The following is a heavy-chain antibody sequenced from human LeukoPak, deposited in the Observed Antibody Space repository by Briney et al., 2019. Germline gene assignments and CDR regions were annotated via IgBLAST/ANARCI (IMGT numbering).Heavy chain of an antibody. CDR2: IYYGGST. D-gene: IGHD6-13*01. CDR1: GGSISRFY. J-gene: IGHJ6*02. CDR3: ARDLRKKIAAAGTSYYYYYGMDV. Sequence: PETLSLTCILSGGSISRFYRSWVRQPPGRGLEWVGYIYYGGSTTYNTSLKRRVTISVDTSKHQFSLKQSSVTAADTDVYYCARDLRKKIAAAGTSYYYYYGMDVWGQGTTVTVSS. V-gene: IGHV4-59*01.